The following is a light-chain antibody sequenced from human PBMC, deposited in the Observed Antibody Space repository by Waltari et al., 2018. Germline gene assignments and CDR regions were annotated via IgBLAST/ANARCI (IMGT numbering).Light chain of an antibody. CDR2: EAS. CDR3: CSYSHADTLI. V-gene: IGLV2-23*01. Sequence: QSALTQPASVSGSPGQSITISCTAYDSAVATYHLVSWFQQHPGLAPKVIIYEASTRPSGISDRFSGSKSGNTASLTISGLQAEDEAHYYCCSYSHADTLIFGGGTKLTVL. J-gene: IGLJ2*01. CDR1: DSAVATYHL.